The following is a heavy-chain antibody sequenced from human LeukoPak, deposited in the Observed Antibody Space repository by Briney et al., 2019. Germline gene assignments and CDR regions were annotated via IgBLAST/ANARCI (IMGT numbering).Heavy chain of an antibody. J-gene: IGHJ4*02. CDR2: IKQDGSEK. Sequence: GGSLRLSCAASGITFSNYWMSWVRQAPGKGLEWVANIKQDGSEKHYVDSLKGRFTISRDNAKNSLYLQMDSLRVEDTAVYYCARGGGAPDYWGQGTLVTVSS. CDR1: GITFSNYW. CDR3: ARGGGAPDY. V-gene: IGHV3-7*01.